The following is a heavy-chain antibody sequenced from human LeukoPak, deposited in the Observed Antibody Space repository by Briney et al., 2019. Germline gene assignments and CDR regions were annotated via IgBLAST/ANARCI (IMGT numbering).Heavy chain of an antibody. CDR1: GFTFSSYG. CDR2: ISYDGSNK. D-gene: IGHD3-22*01. V-gene: IGHV3-30*18. Sequence: GGSLRLSCAASGFTFSSYGMHWVRQAPGKGPEWVAVISYDGSNKYYADSVKGRFTISRDNSKNTLYLQMNSLRAEDTAVYYCAKDWHYYDSSGYYYDGYWGQGTLVTVSS. J-gene: IGHJ4*02. CDR3: AKDWHYYDSSGYYYDGY.